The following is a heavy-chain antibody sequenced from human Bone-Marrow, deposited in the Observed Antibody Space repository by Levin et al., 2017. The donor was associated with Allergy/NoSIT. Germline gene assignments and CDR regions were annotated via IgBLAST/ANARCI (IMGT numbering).Heavy chain of an antibody. D-gene: IGHD3-9*01. CDR1: GVSIKTYY. V-gene: IGHV4-59*01. CDR2: IYYTGST. J-gene: IGHJ4*02. CDR3: AKGGRDFDWHQPNYDH. Sequence: SETLSLTCTVSGVSIKTYYWSWIRQPPGKGLEWIGYIYYTGSTDFNPSLKSRVTISVDTSRNQFSLKLNSVTAADTAVYYCAKGGRDFDWHQPNYDHWGPGTLVTVSS.